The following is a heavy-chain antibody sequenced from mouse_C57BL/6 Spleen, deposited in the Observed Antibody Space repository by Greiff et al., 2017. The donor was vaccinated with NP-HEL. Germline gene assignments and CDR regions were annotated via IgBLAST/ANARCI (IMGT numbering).Heavy chain of an antibody. CDR3: ARITTVAGFDY. CDR2: INPSNGGT. J-gene: IGHJ2*01. Sequence: QVQLQQPGTELVKPGATVKLSCKASCYTFTSYWMHWVKQRPGQGLEWIGNINPSNGGTNYNEKFKSKATLTVDKSSSTAYMQLSSLTSEDSAVYYCARITTVAGFDYWGQGTTLTVSS. CDR1: CYTFTSYW. V-gene: IGHV1-53*01. D-gene: IGHD1-1*01.